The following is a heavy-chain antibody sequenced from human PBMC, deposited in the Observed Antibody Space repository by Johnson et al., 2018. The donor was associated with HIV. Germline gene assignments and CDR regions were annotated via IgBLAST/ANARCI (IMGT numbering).Heavy chain of an antibody. J-gene: IGHJ3*02. D-gene: IGHD3-16*01. CDR2: IKSKTDGGTT. Sequence: MLLVESGGGLVKPGGSLRLSCAASGFTFSNAWMSWVRQAPGKGLEWVGRIKSKTDGGTTDYAAPVKDRFTISRDDSKNTLYVQMNSLKTEDTGVYYCSTGDYGAFDMWGLGTLVTVSS. CDR3: STGDYGAFDM. CDR1: GFTFSNAW. V-gene: IGHV3-15*01.